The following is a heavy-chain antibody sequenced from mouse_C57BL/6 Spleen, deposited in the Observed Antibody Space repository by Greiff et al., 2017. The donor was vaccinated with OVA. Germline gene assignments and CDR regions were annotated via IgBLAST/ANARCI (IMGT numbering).Heavy chain of an antibody. V-gene: IGHV1-85*01. J-gene: IGHJ2*01. Sequence: LQESGPELVKPGASVKLSCKASGYTFTSYDINWVKQRPGQGLEWIGWIYPRDGSTKYNEKFKGKATLTVDTSSSTAYMELHSLTSEDSAVYFCAREGGYGNLYYFDYWGQGTTLTVSS. CDR1: GYTFTSYD. CDR3: AREGGYGNLYYFDY. D-gene: IGHD2-1*01. CDR2: IYPRDGST.